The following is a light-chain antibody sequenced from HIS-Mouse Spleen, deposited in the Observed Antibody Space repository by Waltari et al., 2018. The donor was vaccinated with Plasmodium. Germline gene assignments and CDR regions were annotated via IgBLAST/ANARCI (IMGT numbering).Light chain of an antibody. V-gene: IGLV2-14*01. CDR3: SSYTSSSTVV. CDR2: EVS. J-gene: IGLJ2*01. Sequence: QSALTQPASVSGSPGQSITISCTGTSSDVGGYTYVSWYHQHPGKAPKLMIYEVSNRPSGVSNRFSGSKSGNTASLTISGLQAEDEADYYCSSYTSSSTVVFGGGTKLTVL. CDR1: SSDVGGYTY.